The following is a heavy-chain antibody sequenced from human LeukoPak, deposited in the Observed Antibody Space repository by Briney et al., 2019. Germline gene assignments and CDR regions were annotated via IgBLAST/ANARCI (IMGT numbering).Heavy chain of an antibody. J-gene: IGHJ4*02. CDR1: GFTFSSYW. Sequence: PGGSLRLSCAAPGFTFSSYWMSWVRQAPGKGLEWVANIKQDGSEKYYVDSVKGRFTISRDNAKNSLYLQMNSLRAEDTAVYYCAREGGSYYFDYWGQGTLVTVSS. CDR3: AREGGSYYFDY. D-gene: IGHD1-26*01. CDR2: IKQDGSEK. V-gene: IGHV3-7*01.